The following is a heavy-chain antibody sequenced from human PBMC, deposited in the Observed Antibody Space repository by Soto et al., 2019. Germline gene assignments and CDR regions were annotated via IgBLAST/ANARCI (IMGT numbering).Heavy chain of an antibody. J-gene: IGHJ4*02. V-gene: IGHV3-21*01. CDR2: ISSSSSYI. D-gene: IGHD2-15*01. Sequence: EVQLVESGGGLVKPGGSLRLSCAASGFTFSSYSMNWVRQAPGKGLEWVSSISSSSSYIYYADSVKGRFTISRDNAKNPLYLQMNSLRAEDTAVYYCARDRGSTVVLTGGDWDYWGQGTLVTVSS. CDR3: ARDRGSTVVLTGGDWDY. CDR1: GFTFSSYS.